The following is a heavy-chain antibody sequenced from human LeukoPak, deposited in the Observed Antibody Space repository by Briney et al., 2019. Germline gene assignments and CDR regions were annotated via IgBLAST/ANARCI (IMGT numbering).Heavy chain of an antibody. CDR1: GYTFTGYY. V-gene: IGHV1-2*02. CDR3: ASTDICSGGSCYYYGMDV. D-gene: IGHD2-15*01. Sequence: ASVKVSCKASGYTFTGYYMHWVRQAPGQGLEWMGWINPNSGGTNYAQKFQGRVTMTRDTSISTAYMELGRLRSDDTAVYYCASTDICSGGSCYYYGMDVWGQGTTVTVSS. J-gene: IGHJ6*02. CDR2: INPNSGGT.